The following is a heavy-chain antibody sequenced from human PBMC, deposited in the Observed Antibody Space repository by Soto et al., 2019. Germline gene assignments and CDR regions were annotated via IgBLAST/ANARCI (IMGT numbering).Heavy chain of an antibody. Sequence: SETLSLTCAVYGGSFSGYYWTWIRQPPGKGLEWLGEINHSGNTNYNPPLKSRVTISIDTSKNQFSLKLRSVTAADPAVYYCATGRRWLRYQDNWFDPWGQGTLVTVSS. CDR3: ATGRRWLRYQDNWFDP. CDR1: GGSFSGYY. V-gene: IGHV4-34*01. D-gene: IGHD5-12*01. CDR2: INHSGNT. J-gene: IGHJ5*02.